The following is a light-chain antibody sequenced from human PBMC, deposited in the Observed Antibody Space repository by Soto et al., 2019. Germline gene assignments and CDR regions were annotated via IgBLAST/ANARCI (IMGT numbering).Light chain of an antibody. V-gene: IGKV3D-7*01. CDR2: GAS. J-gene: IGKJ2*02. Sequence: EIALTQSPASLSLSPGESVTLSCRTSQTISGNYLSWYQRRPGQAPRLLIFGASIRATDIPARFSGSGFGRDFTLAITSLEPEDFAVYYCHQNYDLPWTFGQGSKLEMK. CDR1: QTISGNY. CDR3: HQNYDLPWT.